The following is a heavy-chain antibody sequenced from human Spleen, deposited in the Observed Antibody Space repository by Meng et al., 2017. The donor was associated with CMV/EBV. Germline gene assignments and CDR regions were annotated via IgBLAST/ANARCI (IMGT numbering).Heavy chain of an antibody. V-gene: IGHV3-21*01. CDR1: GFTFSNYG. D-gene: IGHD5-18*01. Sequence: GESLKISCAASGFTFSNYGMNWVRQAPGKGLEWVSSISSSSTYIYYTDSVKGRFTISRDNAKNSLYLQMNSLRTEDTAVYYCAKQARTAYNWFDPRGQGTLVTVSS. CDR2: ISSSSTYI. CDR3: AKQARTAYNWFDP. J-gene: IGHJ5*02.